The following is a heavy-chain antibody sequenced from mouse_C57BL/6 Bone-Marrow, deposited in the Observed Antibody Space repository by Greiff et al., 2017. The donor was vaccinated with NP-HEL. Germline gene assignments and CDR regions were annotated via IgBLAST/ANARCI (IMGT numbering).Heavy chain of an antibody. CDR3: ALYDGYYWFAY. J-gene: IGHJ3*01. CDR1: GYTFTSYW. CDR2: IDPSDGYT. Sequence: QVQLQQPGAELVMPGASVKLSCKASGYTFTSYWMHWVKQRPGQGLEWIGEIDPSDGYTNYNQKFKGKSTLTVDKSSSTAYMQLSSLTSEDSAVYYCALYDGYYWFAYWGQGTLVTVSA. V-gene: IGHV1-69*01. D-gene: IGHD2-3*01.